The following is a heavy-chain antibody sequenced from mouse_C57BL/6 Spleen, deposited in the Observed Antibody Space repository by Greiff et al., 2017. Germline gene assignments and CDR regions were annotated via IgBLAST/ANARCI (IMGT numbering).Heavy chain of an antibody. D-gene: IGHD1-1*01. V-gene: IGHV1-69*01. Sequence: QVQLQQPGAELVMPGASVKLSCKASGYTFTSYWMHWVKQRPGQGLEWIGEIDPCSSHTYYNKKFKGKSTMTVDKSSSTAYMQLSSLTSEDSAVYYCARCDYGSGNDARDYWGQGTSVTVSA. J-gene: IGHJ4*01. CDR1: GYTFTSYW. CDR2: IDPCSSHT. CDR3: ARCDYGSGNDARDY.